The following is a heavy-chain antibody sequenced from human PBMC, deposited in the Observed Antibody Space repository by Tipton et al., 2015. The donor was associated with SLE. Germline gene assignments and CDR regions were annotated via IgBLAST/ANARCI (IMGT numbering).Heavy chain of an antibody. CDR3: PIYYHDSTGLHWFDP. D-gene: IGHD3-22*01. J-gene: IGHJ5*02. V-gene: IGHV4-39*07. CDR2: IHYSGST. Sequence: TLSLTCTVSGGPISSKNYYWGWIRQPPGKGLEWIGSIHYSGSTYDNPSIKSRVTISLDMSKNQFSLRPSSVTAADTAVYYCPIYYHDSTGLHWFDPWGQGTLVTVSS. CDR1: GGPISSKNYY.